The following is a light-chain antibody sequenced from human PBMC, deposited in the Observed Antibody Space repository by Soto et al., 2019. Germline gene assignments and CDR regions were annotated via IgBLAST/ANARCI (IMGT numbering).Light chain of an antibody. CDR2: GAS. CDR1: QIVSSGS. Sequence: EIVLTQSPGTLSLSPGERATLSCRAIQIVSSGSLAWYQQKPGQAPRLLIFGASTRAAGIPDRFSGSGSGTDFTLTISRLEPEDFAVYYCQQYDSSPRTFGQGTKVDIK. J-gene: IGKJ1*01. V-gene: IGKV3-20*01. CDR3: QQYDSSPRT.